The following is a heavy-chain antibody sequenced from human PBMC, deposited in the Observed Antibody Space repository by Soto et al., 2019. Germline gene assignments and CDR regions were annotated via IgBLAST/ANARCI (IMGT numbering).Heavy chain of an antibody. CDR1: GYTFTGYY. CDR2: IIPILGIA. V-gene: IGHV1-69*02. CDR3: ATSWGDHDSSGYVVPP. J-gene: IGHJ5*02. Sequence: GASVKVSCKASGYTFTGYYMHWVRQAPGQGLEWMGRIIPILGIANYAQKFQGRVTITADKSTSTAYMELSSLRSEDTAVYYCATSWGDHDSSGYVVPPWGQGTLVTVSS. D-gene: IGHD3-22*01.